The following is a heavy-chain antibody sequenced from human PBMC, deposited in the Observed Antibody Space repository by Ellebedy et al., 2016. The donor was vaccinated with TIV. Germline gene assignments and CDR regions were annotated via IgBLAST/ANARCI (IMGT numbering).Heavy chain of an antibody. Sequence: GESLKISCAASGFTFSSYLMHWVRQAPGKGLEWVAVIWYDGTNKYYADSVKGRFTISRDNSKNTLYLQMNSLRAEDTAVYYCARDKDGVWGSYRYPTFWGQGTMVTVSS. J-gene: IGHJ3*01. CDR3: ARDKDGVWGSYRYPTF. D-gene: IGHD3-16*02. V-gene: IGHV3-33*01. CDR1: GFTFSSYL. CDR2: IWYDGTNK.